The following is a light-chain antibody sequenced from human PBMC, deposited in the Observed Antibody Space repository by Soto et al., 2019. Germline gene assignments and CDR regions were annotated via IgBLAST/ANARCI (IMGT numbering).Light chain of an antibody. CDR3: CSYAGTSTSVV. J-gene: IGLJ2*01. V-gene: IGLV2-23*02. CDR2: EVS. CDR1: SSDVGSHNL. Sequence: QSALTQPASVSGSPGQSITISCTGTSSDVGSHNLVAWYQQHPGKAPKVMIYEVSERPSGVSNRFSGSKSGNTASLTISGLQAEDEADYYCCSYAGTSTSVVFGGGTKLTVL.